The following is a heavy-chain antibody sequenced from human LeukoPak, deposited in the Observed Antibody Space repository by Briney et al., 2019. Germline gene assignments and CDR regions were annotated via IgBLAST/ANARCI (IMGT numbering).Heavy chain of an antibody. V-gene: IGHV4-59*01. CDR1: GGSITSYY. CDR2: ISYSRST. J-gene: IGHJ4*02. CDR3: ARGERPGCDY. Sequence: SETLSLTCTVSGGSITSYYWSWIRQPPGKGLEWIGYISYSRSTNYNPSLKSRATMSLDTSKNQFSLNLNSVTAADTAVYYCARGERPGCDYWGQGTLVTVPS. D-gene: IGHD6-6*01.